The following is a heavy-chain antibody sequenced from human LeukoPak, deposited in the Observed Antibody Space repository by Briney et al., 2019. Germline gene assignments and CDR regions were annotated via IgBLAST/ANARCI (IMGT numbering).Heavy chain of an antibody. Sequence: KPSETLSLTCAVYGGSFSGYYWSWLRQPPGKGLEWIGKINHSGSTSYNPSLKSRVTISVDTSKNQFSLKLSSVTAADTAMYYCARGYYYGMDVWGQGTTVTVSS. V-gene: IGHV4-34*01. CDR1: GGSFSGYY. CDR2: INHSGST. CDR3: ARGYYYGMDV. J-gene: IGHJ6*02.